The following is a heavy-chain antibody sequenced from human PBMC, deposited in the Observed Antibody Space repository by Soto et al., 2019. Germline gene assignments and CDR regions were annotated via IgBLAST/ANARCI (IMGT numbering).Heavy chain of an antibody. CDR3: ARDHHRYSGYDYVDY. CDR1: GFTFSDYY. V-gene: IGHV3-11*05. Sequence: GGSLRLSCAASGFTFSDYYMSWIRQAPGKGLEWVSYISSSSSYTNYADSVKGRFTISRDNAKNSLYLQMNSLRAEDTAVYYCARDHHRYSGYDYVDYWGEGTLVTVSS. J-gene: IGHJ4*02. D-gene: IGHD5-12*01. CDR2: ISSSSSYT.